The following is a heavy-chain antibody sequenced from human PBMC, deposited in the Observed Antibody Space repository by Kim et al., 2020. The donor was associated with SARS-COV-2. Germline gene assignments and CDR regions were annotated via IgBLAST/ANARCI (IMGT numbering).Heavy chain of an antibody. Sequence: SETLSLTCTVSGGSISSYYWSWIRQPAGKGLEWIGRIYTSGSTNYNPSLKSRVTMSVDTSKNQFSLKLSSVTAADTAVYYCARDPGWSGWLVEAYGMDVWGQGTTVTVSS. D-gene: IGHD3-3*01. CDR2: IYTSGST. CDR3: ARDPGWSGWLVEAYGMDV. CDR1: GGSISSYY. V-gene: IGHV4-4*07. J-gene: IGHJ6*02.